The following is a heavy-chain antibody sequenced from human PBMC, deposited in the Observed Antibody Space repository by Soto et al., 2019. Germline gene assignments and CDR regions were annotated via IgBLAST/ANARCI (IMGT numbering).Heavy chain of an antibody. CDR3: TKGAAAGTAHYGMDV. J-gene: IGHJ6*02. D-gene: IGHD6-13*01. CDR2: ISWNSGSI. CDR1: GFTFDDYA. V-gene: IGHV3-9*01. Sequence: EVQLVESGGGLVQPGRSLRLSCAASGFTFDDYAMHWVRQAPGKGLEWVSGISWNSGSIVYGDSVKGRFTISRDNAKNSLYLQMNSLRTEDTALYYCTKGAAAGTAHYGMDVWGQGTTVIVSS.